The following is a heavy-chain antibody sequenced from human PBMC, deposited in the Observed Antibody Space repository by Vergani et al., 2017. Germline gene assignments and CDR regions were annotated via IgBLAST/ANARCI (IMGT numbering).Heavy chain of an antibody. V-gene: IGHV1-69*01. CDR2: IIPIFGTA. D-gene: IGHD6-13*01. Sequence: QVQLVQSGAEVKKPGSSVKVSCKASGGTFSSYAISWVRQAPGQGLEWMGGIIPIFGTANYAQKFQGRVTITADESTSTADMELSSLRSEDTAVYYCAGSIAAAGSRKYYFDYWGQGTLVTVSS. J-gene: IGHJ4*02. CDR3: AGSIAAAGSRKYYFDY. CDR1: GGTFSSYA.